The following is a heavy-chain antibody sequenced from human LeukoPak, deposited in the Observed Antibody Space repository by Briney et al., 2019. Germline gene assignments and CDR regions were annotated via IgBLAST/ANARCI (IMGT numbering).Heavy chain of an antibody. CDR2: ISYDGSNK. Sequence: GGSLRLSCAASGFTFSSYAMHWVRQAPGKGLEWVAVISYDGSNKYYADSVKGRFTISRDNSKNTLYLQMNSLRAEDTAVYYCARGRTAMVSDAFDIWGQETMVTVSS. V-gene: IGHV3-30*04. J-gene: IGHJ3*02. D-gene: IGHD5-18*01. CDR3: ARGRTAMVSDAFDI. CDR1: GFTFSSYA.